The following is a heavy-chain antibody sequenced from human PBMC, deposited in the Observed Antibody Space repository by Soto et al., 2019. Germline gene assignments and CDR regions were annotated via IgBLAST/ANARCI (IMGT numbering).Heavy chain of an antibody. J-gene: IGHJ4*02. CDR2: ISGSGGST. Sequence: EVQLLESGGGLVQPGGSLRLSCAASGFTFSSYAMSWVRQAPGKGLEWVSAISGSGGSTYYADSVKGRFTISRDNSKNTLYLQMNSLRAEDTAVYYCAKDSNYYDSSGYYYLDYWGQGTLVTVSS. CDR3: AKDSNYYDSSGYYYLDY. CDR1: GFTFSSYA. V-gene: IGHV3-23*01. D-gene: IGHD3-22*01.